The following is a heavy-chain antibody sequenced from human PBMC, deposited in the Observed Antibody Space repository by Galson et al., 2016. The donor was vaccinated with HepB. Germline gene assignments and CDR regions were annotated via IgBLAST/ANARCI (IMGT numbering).Heavy chain of an antibody. D-gene: IGHD2-2*01. CDR1: RFTFSSYA. V-gene: IGHV3-21*01. Sequence: SLRLSCAASRFTFSSYAMSWVRQAPGKGLESVSSISSSSSYIYYPDSVKGRFTISRDNAKNSLYLQMNSLRAEDTAVYYCARDRGYCSSTRCYGVYYGMDVWGQGTMVTVSS. CDR3: ARDRGYCSSTRCYGVYYGMDV. CDR2: ISSSSSYI. J-gene: IGHJ6*02.